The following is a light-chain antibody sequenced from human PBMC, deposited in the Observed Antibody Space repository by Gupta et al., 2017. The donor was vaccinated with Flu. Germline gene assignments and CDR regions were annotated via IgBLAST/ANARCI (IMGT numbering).Light chain of an antibody. Sequence: DIQMTQSPSSRSASVGDRVTITCQASQDISNYLNWYQQKPGKAPKLLIYDASNLETGVPSRFSGSGSGTDFTFTISSLQPEDIATYYCQQYDNLPGTFGGGTKVEIK. CDR2: DAS. J-gene: IGKJ4*01. CDR1: QDISNY. CDR3: QQYDNLPGT. V-gene: IGKV1-33*01.